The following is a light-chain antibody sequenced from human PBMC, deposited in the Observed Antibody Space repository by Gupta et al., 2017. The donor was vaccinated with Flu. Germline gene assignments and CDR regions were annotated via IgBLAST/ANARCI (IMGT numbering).Light chain of an antibody. V-gene: IGKV3-20*01. Sequence: YGRASQGVSSSYLAWYQQKPGQAPRLLIYGASSRATGIPDRFSGSGYGTDFTLTISRLEPEDFAVYYCQQNSSVTRTFGQGTKVEIK. CDR3: QQNSSVTRT. CDR2: GAS. J-gene: IGKJ1*01. CDR1: QGVSSSY.